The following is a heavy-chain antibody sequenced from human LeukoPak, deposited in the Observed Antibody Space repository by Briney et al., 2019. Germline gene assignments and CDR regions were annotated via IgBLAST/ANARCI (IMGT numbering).Heavy chain of an antibody. Sequence: SEILSLTCVVSGGSITTNYYWGWIRQPPGKGLEWIGSISYSGSTYYNPSLKSRVTISVDTSKNQFSLKLTSVTAADTAVYYCARELVLTTYNWFDPWGQGTLVTVSS. CDR2: ISYSGST. CDR3: ARELVLTTYNWFDP. D-gene: IGHD3-22*01. CDR1: GGSITTNYY. J-gene: IGHJ5*02. V-gene: IGHV4-39*07.